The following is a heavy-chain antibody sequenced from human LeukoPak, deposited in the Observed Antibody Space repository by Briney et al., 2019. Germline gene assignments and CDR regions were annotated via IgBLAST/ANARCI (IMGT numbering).Heavy chain of an antibody. D-gene: IGHD6-6*01. CDR1: GFTFSSYA. V-gene: IGHV3-23*01. Sequence: GGSLRLSCAASGFTFSSYAMSWVRQAPGKGLEWVSAISGSGGSTYYADSVKGRFTISRDNAKNSLYLQMNSLRAEDTAVYYCARVSSGRPTVLDDWGQGTLVTVSS. CDR3: ARVSSGRPTVLDD. CDR2: ISGSGGST. J-gene: IGHJ4*02.